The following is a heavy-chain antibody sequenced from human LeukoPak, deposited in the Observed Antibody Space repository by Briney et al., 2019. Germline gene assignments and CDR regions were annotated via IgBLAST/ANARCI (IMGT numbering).Heavy chain of an antibody. CDR3: ARGERLRYFDWSPGTPDYYYYGMDV. J-gene: IGHJ6*02. V-gene: IGHV4-34*01. D-gene: IGHD3-9*01. CDR1: GGSFSGYY. CDR2: INHSGST. Sequence: SETLSLTCAVYGGSFSGYYWSWIRQPPGKGLEWIGEINHSGSTNHNPSLKSRVTRSVDTSKNQFSLKLSSVTAADTAVYYCARGERLRYFDWSPGTPDYYYYGMDVWGQGTTVTVSS.